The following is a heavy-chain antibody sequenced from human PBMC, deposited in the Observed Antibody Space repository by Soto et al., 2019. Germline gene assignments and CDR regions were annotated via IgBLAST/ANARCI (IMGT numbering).Heavy chain of an antibody. J-gene: IGHJ5*02. D-gene: IGHD5-12*01. CDR1: GASVAGGSYY. CDR3: ARDTYSGYDFGL. V-gene: IGHV4-30-4*01. CDR2: IPSRGRP. Sequence: QVQLRESGPGLVKPSQTLSLTCSVSGASVAGGSYYWSWVRQPPGKGLEWIGYIPSRGRPFYNPSLTSRGTTSADTSKNQLSLQWTSVTAADTAVYYCARDTYSGYDFGLWGQGTLVTVSS.